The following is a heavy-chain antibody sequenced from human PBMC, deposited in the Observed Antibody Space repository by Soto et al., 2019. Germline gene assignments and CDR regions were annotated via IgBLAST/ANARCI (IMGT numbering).Heavy chain of an antibody. CDR3: ARGKGMEENYYYYGMDV. J-gene: IGHJ6*02. CDR2: INGGNGNT. V-gene: IGHV1-3*01. D-gene: IGHD1-1*01. Sequence: GASVKVSCKASGYTFNRYYMHWVRQAPGQGLEWMGWINGGNGNTKYSQKFRDRVTITRDTSASTGYMELSSLRSEDTAVYYCARGKGMEENYYYYGMDVWGQGTTVTVSS. CDR1: GYTFNRYY.